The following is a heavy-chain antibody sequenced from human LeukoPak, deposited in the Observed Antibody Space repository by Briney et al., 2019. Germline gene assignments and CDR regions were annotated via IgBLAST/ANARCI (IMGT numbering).Heavy chain of an antibody. Sequence: SEPLSLTCTVSGGFISSYYWSWIRQPPGKGLEWIGYIYYGGSTNYNPSLKSRVTISVDTSKNQFSLKLSSVTAADTAVYYWARSRVSRSYYFDYWGQGTLVTVSS. J-gene: IGHJ4*02. CDR1: GGFISSYY. D-gene: IGHD2-2*01. V-gene: IGHV4-59*01. CDR2: IYYGGST. CDR3: ARSRVSRSYYFDY.